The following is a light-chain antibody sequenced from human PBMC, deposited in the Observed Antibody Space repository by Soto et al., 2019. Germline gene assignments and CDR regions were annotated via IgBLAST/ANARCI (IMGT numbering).Light chain of an antibody. CDR1: QSVSSSY. CDR2: GAS. Sequence: EIVLTQSPGTLSLSPGERATLSCRASQSVSSSYLAWYQQKPGQAPRLIIYGASDRATGIPDRFSGSGSGTDFTLTINRLEPEDFAVYYCQQYGSSPYTFGKGTKLEIK. CDR3: QQYGSSPYT. V-gene: IGKV3-20*01. J-gene: IGKJ2*01.